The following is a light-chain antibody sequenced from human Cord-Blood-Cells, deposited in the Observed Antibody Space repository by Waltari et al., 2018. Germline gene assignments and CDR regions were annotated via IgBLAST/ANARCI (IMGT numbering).Light chain of an antibody. CDR3: SSYTSSSTLV. CDR1: SSDVGGYNY. Sequence: QSALPQPASVSGSPGQSITISCTGTSSDVGGYNYLSWYQQHTGNSPKLRIYDVSKRPSGVSNRFSGSKSGNTASLTISGLQAEDEADYYCSSYTSSSTLVFGTGTKVTVL. CDR2: DVS. J-gene: IGLJ1*01. V-gene: IGLV2-14*01.